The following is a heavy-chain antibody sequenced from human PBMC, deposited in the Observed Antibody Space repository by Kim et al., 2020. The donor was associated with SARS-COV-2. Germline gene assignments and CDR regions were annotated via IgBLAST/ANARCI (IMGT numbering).Heavy chain of an antibody. CDR2: IYYSGST. CDR3: ASRGIAAAGTDY. J-gene: IGHJ4*02. Sequence: SETLSLTCTVSGGSVSSGSYYWSWIRQPPGKGLEWIGYIYYSGSTNYNPSLKSRVTISVDTSKNQFSLKLSSVTAADTAVYYCASRGIAAAGTDYWGQGTLVTVSS. D-gene: IGHD6-13*01. V-gene: IGHV4-61*01. CDR1: GGSVSSGSYY.